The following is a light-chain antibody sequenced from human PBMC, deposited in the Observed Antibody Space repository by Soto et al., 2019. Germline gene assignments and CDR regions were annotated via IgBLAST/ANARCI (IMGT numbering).Light chain of an antibody. CDR2: GNN. V-gene: IGLV1-40*01. J-gene: IGLJ2*01. CDR3: QSYDTGLRGMI. CDR1: SSNIGADYN. Sequence: QAVVTQPTSVSGAPGQRVTISCTGTSSNIGADYNVHWYRQLPGTAPKLLIYGNNHRPSGVPDRFSGSKSGPSASLAITGLQTEDEADYYCQSYDTGLRGMIFGGGTKLTVL.